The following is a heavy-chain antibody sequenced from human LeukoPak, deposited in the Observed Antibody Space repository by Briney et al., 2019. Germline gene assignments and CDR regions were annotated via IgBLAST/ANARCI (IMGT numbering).Heavy chain of an antibody. V-gene: IGHV4-39*01. D-gene: IGHD6-6*01. CDR1: GGSISSSSYY. CDR2: INYSGNT. CDR3: ASPSSSPSTYDY. J-gene: IGHJ4*02. Sequence: SETLSLTCSVSGGSISSSSYYWGWIRQPPGKGLEWIGSINYSGNTYYNASLKSRVTISVDTSKNQFSLKLSSVTAADTAVYYCASPSSSPSTYDYWGQGTLVTVSS.